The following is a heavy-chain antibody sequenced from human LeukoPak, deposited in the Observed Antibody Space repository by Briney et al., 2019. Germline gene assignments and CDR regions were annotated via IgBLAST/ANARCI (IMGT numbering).Heavy chain of an antibody. Sequence: PGGSLRLSCAASGFTFSSYSMNWVRQAPGKGLEWVSSISSSSSYIYYADSVKGRFTISRDNAKNSLYLQMNSLRAEDTAVYYCAKDRGQWLDHDAFDIWGQGTMVTVSS. D-gene: IGHD6-19*01. J-gene: IGHJ3*02. CDR1: GFTFSSYS. CDR2: ISSSSSYI. CDR3: AKDRGQWLDHDAFDI. V-gene: IGHV3-21*01.